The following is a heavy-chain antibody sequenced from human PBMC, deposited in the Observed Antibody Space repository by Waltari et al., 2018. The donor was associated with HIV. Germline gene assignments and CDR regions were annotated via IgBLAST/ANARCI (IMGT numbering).Heavy chain of an antibody. CDR2: ITQEGSGN. CDR3: GRDADYSYSCWIDP. V-gene: IGHV3-7*04. Sequence: QLQQSGGGLVQPGGSLTLSCVSSGFDFGSYLMTWVRQAPGRGLGVVAHITQEGSGNHCLAQEKGRFSISRDNANRSLYLRLTRLRIDGTAVYYCGRDADYSYSCWIDPWGQGTLVIVSS. CDR1: GFDFGSYL. J-gene: IGHJ5*02. D-gene: IGHD3-16*01.